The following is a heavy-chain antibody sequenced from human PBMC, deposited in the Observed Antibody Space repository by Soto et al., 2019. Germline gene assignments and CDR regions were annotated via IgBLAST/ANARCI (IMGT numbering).Heavy chain of an antibody. CDR2: INPDGDVG. D-gene: IGHD3-16*01. J-gene: IGHJ4*02. CDR1: GFTFSTYW. Sequence: EVQLLGSGGGLVQPGGSLRLSCVGSGFTFSTYWMNWVRQAPGMGLEWVANINPDGDVGMYVDSATGRLTTSRDNARNSMYLQMTSLRVDDTAVYFCAGWGGHDSNYWGQGIQVIVSS. CDR3: AGWGGHDSNY. V-gene: IGHV3-7*03.